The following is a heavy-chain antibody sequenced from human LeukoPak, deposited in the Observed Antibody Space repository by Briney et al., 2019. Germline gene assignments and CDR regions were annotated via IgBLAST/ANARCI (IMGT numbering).Heavy chain of an antibody. CDR2: ISYDGSNK. CDR1: GFTFSSYA. V-gene: IGHV3-30*04. D-gene: IGHD3-10*01. Sequence: GRSLRVSCAASGFTFSSYAMHWVRQAPGKGLEWVAVISYDGSNKYYADSVKGRFTISRDNSKNTLYLQMNSLRAEDTAVYYCARDGYSGSGSYSHHFDYWGQGTLVTVSS. CDR3: ARDGYSGSGSYSHHFDY. J-gene: IGHJ4*02.